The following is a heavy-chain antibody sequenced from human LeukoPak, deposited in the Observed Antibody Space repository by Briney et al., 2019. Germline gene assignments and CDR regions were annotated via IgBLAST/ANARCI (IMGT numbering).Heavy chain of an antibody. CDR2: ISYDGSNK. CDR1: GFTFSSYG. CDR3: ARDFHGYCSSTSCYQHAFDI. Sequence: GGSLRLSCAASGFTFSSYGMHWVRQAPGKGLEWVAVISYDGSNKYYADSVKGRFTISRDNSKNTLYLQMNSLRAEDTAVYYCARDFHGYCSSTSCYQHAFDIWGQGTMVTVSS. V-gene: IGHV3-30*03. J-gene: IGHJ3*02. D-gene: IGHD2-2*01.